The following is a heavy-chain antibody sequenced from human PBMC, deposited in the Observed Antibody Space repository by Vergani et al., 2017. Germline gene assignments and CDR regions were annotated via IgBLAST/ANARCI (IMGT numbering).Heavy chain of an antibody. D-gene: IGHD2-15*01. J-gene: IGHJ5*02. V-gene: IGHV4-59*01. Sequence: QVQLQESGPGLVKPSETLSLTCTVSGGSISSYYWSWIRQPPGKGLEWIGYIYYSGSTNYNPSLKSRVTISVDPSKNQFSLKLSSVTAADTAVYYCARKGYCSGGSCYSGSNWFDPWGQGTLVTVSS. CDR3: ARKGYCSGGSCYSGSNWFDP. CDR2: IYYSGST. CDR1: GGSISSYY.